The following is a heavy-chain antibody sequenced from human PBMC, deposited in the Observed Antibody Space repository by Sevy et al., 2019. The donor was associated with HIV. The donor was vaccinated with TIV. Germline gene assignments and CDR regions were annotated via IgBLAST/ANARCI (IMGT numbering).Heavy chain of an antibody. J-gene: IGHJ4*02. CDR2: IIPIFGTT. Sequence: ASVKVSCKASGGTFSNYALSWVRQAPGQGLEWMGGIIPIFGTTNFAQTFQGRVTITADESTSTAYMELSSLRSADTAVYYCARTPLVRIPGATDVYFDNWGQGTLVTVSS. D-gene: IGHD2-2*01. V-gene: IGHV1-69*13. CDR1: GGTFSNYA. CDR3: ARTPLVRIPGATDVYFDN.